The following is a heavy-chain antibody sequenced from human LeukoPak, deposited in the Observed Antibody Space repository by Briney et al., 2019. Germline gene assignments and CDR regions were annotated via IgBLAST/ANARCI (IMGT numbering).Heavy chain of an antibody. J-gene: IGHJ4*02. CDR1: GFTFRRYS. D-gene: IGHD4-17*01. CDR3: ASFMTTVTIPDY. Sequence: GGSLRLSCAASGFTFRRYSMNWVRQAPGKRLEWLSSITSSGSHMYYADSVKGRFTISRDNAKSSLYLQMNSLSAEDTAVYYCASFMTTVTIPDYWGQGTLVTVSS. V-gene: IGHV3-21*01. CDR2: ITSSGSHM.